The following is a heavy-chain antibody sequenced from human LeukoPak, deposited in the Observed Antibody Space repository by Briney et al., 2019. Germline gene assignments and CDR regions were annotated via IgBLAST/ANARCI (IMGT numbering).Heavy chain of an antibody. CDR2: ISGSGGNT. D-gene: IGHD3-16*02. J-gene: IGHJ4*02. CDR1: GFTFSSYA. Sequence: GGSLRLSCAASGFTFSSYAMSWVRQAPGKGLEWVSAISGSGGNTYYADSVKGRFTVSRDNSKNTLYLQMNSMSAEDTAVYFCAKTVSGSHSYQGGDYWGQGTLVTVST. V-gene: IGHV3-23*01. CDR3: AKTVSGSHSYQGGDY.